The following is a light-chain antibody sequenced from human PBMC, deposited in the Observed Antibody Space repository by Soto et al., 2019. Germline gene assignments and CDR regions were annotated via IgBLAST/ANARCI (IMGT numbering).Light chain of an antibody. CDR2: DVS. J-gene: IGLJ3*02. CDR3: AAWDDSLSGRV. Sequence: QSALTQPRSVSGSPGQSVTISCTGTSSDVGGYIYVSWYQQYPAKAPKVMIYDVSRRPSGVPDRFSGSKSGTSASLAISGLRSEDEADYYCAAWDDSLSGRVFGGGTKLTVL. V-gene: IGLV2-11*01. CDR1: SSDVGGYIY.